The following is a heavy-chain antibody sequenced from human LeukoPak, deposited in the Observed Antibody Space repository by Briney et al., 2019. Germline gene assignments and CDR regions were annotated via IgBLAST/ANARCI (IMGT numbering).Heavy chain of an antibody. CDR2: ISSSSSYI. Sequence: GGSLRLSCAGSGFTFSSYSMNWVRQAPGKGLEWVSSISSSSSYIYYADSVKGRFTTSRYNAKNSLYLQMNSLRAEDTAVYYCAKERTIAVAGAFDYWGQGTLVTVSS. J-gene: IGHJ4*02. CDR3: AKERTIAVAGAFDY. D-gene: IGHD6-19*01. CDR1: GFTFSSYS. V-gene: IGHV3-21*04.